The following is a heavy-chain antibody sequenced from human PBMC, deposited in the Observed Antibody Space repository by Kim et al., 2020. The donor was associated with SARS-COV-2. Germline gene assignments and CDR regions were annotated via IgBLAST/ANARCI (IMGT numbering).Heavy chain of an antibody. CDR1: GITFSSYG. J-gene: IGHJ4*01. V-gene: IGHV3-30*18. CDR3: AKDASIMGVMIY. CDR2: ISYDGVNT. Sequence: GGSLRLSCAASGITFSSYGMDWVRQAPGKGLEWVAGISYDGVNTYYADSVKGRFTISRDNPKNTLYLQMNSLRAEDTAVYYCAKDASIMGVMIYW. D-gene: IGHD3-16*01.